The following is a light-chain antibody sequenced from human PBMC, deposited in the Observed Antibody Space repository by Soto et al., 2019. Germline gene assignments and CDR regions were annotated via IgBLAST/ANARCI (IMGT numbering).Light chain of an antibody. CDR3: SSYTDSSNYV. J-gene: IGLJ1*01. V-gene: IGLV2-14*01. CDR1: SSDLATYNY. Sequence: QSALTQPASVSGSPGQSITISCTGTSSDLATYNYVSWYQQQPGKAPKLMIYQVTNRPSGVSNRFSGSGSGNTASLTISGLQAEDEADYYCSSYTDSSNYVFGTGTKVTV. CDR2: QVT.